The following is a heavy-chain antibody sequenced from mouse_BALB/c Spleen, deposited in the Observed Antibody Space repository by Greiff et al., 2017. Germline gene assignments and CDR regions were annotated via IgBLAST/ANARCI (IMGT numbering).Heavy chain of an antibody. CDR2: ILPGSGST. V-gene: IGHV1-9*01. CDR1: GYTFSSYW. Sequence: QVQLQKSGAELMKPGASVKISCKATGYTFSSYWIEWVRQRPGHGLEWIGEILPGSGSTNYNEKFKGKATFTADTSSNTAYMQLSSLTSEDSAVYYCARPRGKDYYAMDYWGQGTSVTVSS. CDR3: ARPRGKDYYAMDY. J-gene: IGHJ4*01.